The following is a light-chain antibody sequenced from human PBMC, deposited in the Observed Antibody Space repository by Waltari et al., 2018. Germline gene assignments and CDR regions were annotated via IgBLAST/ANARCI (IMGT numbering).Light chain of an antibody. CDR3: GTWDTSLSAVL. CDR1: SSNIGHHY. J-gene: IGLJ2*01. Sequence: QSVLTQPPSVSAAPGQKVTISCPGSSSNIGHHYVSWYQKPPGTAPKVLIYDNNKRPSGIPDRFSGAKSGTSATLGITGLQTGDEADYYCGTWDTSLSAVLFGGGTKLTVL. CDR2: DNN. V-gene: IGLV1-51*01.